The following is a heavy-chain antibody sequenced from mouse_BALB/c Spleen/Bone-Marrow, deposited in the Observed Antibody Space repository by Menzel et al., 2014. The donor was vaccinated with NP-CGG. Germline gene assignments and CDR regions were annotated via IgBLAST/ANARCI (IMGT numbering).Heavy chain of an antibody. V-gene: IGHV1S137*01. CDR2: ISTYYGDA. CDR1: GYTFTDYA. J-gene: IGHJ3*01. Sequence: VKVVESGAELVRPGVSVKISCKGSGYTFTDYAMHWVKQSHAESLEWIGVISTYYGDASYNQKFKGKATMTVDKSSSTAYMELARLTSEDSAIYYCASRGGSSWFAYWGQGTLVTVSA. CDR3: ASRGGSSWFAY.